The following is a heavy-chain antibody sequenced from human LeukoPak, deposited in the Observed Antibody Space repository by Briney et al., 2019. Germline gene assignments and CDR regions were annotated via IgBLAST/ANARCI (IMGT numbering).Heavy chain of an antibody. V-gene: IGHV3-66*01. CDR2: IYSGGST. J-gene: IGHJ4*02. CDR3: ARKGGWLVRGYYFDY. Sequence: GGSLRLSCAASGFTFSDYAMTWVRQAPGKGLEWVSVIYSGGSTYYADSVKGRFTTSRDNSKNTLYLQMNSLRAEDTAVYYCARKGGWLVRGYYFDYWGQGTLVTVSS. D-gene: IGHD6-19*01. CDR1: GFTFSDYA.